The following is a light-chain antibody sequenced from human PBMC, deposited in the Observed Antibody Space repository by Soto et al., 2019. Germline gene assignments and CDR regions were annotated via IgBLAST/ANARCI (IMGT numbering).Light chain of an antibody. Sequence: QSVLTQPASVSGSPGQSITISCTGTSSDVGSYNLVPWYQQHPGKAPKLMIYEVSKRPSGVSNRFSGSKSGNTASLTISGLQAEDEADYYCCSYAGSSSYLFGTGTKVTVL. CDR3: CSYAGSSSYL. CDR2: EVS. CDR1: SSDVGSYNL. J-gene: IGLJ1*01. V-gene: IGLV2-23*02.